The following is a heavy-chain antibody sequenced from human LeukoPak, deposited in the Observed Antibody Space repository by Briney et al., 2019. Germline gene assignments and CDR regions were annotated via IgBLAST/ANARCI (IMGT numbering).Heavy chain of an antibody. CDR2: IKRETDGGTT. CDR3: TTDSPHYYDSSGPMDA. Sequence: PGGSLRLSCAVSGLIFSNAWMNWVRQAPGKGLEWVGRIKRETDGGTTDYAAPVKGRFTISRDDSKNTLYMQMDSLKTEDTAMYYRTTDSPHYYDSSGPMDAWGQGTTVTVSS. CDR1: GLIFSNAW. V-gene: IGHV3-15*07. D-gene: IGHD3-22*01. J-gene: IGHJ6*02.